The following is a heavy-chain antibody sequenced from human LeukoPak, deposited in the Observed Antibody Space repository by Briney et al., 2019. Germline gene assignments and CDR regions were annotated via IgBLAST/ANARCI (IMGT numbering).Heavy chain of an antibody. D-gene: IGHD3-22*01. CDR3: ASGVAIYYYDSSGSFDY. CDR1: GYTFTGYY. CDR2: INPNSGGT. J-gene: IGHJ4*02. Sequence: ASVKVSCKASGYTFTGYYMHWVRQAPGQGLEWMGWINPNSGGTNYAQKVQGRVTMTRNTSISTASMELSRLRSDDTAVYYCASGVAIYYYDSSGSFDYWGQGTLVTVSS. V-gene: IGHV1-2*02.